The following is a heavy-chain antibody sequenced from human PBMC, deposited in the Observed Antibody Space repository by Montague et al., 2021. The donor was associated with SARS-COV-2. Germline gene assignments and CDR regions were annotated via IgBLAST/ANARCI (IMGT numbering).Heavy chain of an antibody. J-gene: IGHJ4*02. V-gene: IGHV4-39*01. Sequence: SETLSLTCSVSGGSISSSSYYWGWIRQSPGKGLEWIGSIYYSGSTYYNPSIKSRVTISVDTSKKQFSLKVTPVTAADTAVYYCARGRQDINMVVVVVTGGEYYFDFWGQGTLVAVSS. CDR1: GGSISSSSYY. D-gene: IGHD3-22*01. CDR3: ARGRQDINMVVVVVTGGEYYFDF. CDR2: IYYSGST.